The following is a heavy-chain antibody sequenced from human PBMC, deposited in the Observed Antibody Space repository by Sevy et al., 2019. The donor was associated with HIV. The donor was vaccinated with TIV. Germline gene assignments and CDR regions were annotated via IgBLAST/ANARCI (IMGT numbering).Heavy chain of an antibody. D-gene: IGHD3-22*01. Sequence: GGPLRLSCAASGFTFSSYWMHWVRQAPGKGLVWVSRINSDGSSTSYADSVKGRFTISRDNAKNTLYLQMNSLRAEDTAVYYCAGSRVYDSSGYFYGMDVWGQGTTVTVSS. CDR1: GFTFSSYW. V-gene: IGHV3-74*01. CDR2: INSDGSST. J-gene: IGHJ6*02. CDR3: AGSRVYDSSGYFYGMDV.